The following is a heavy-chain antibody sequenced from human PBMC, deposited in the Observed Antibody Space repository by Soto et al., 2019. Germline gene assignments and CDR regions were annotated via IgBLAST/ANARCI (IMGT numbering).Heavy chain of an antibody. V-gene: IGHV3-30-3*01. Sequence: GGSLRLSCAASGFTFSSYAMHWVRQAPGKGLEWVAVISYDGSNKYYADSVKGRFTISRDNSKNTLYLQMNSLRAEDTAVYYCARQLQWELRNWFDPWGQGTLVSVSA. D-gene: IGHD1-26*01. CDR3: ARQLQWELRNWFDP. CDR1: GFTFSSYA. J-gene: IGHJ5*02. CDR2: ISYDGSNK.